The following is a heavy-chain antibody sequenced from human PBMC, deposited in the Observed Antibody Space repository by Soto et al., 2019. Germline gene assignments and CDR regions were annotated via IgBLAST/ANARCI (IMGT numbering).Heavy chain of an antibody. V-gene: IGHV3-21*01. CDR2: ISKSDYT. J-gene: IGHJ4*02. CDR3: AREDSIIIPAVSDF. Sequence: GWSLRLSCTVSGFAFNNYGINWVRQAPGQGLEWVSSISKSDYTYYSDSVKGRFTISRDNAKNSVSLQMNTLRVEDTAVYYCAREDSIIIPAVSDFWGQGTLVTVSS. D-gene: IGHD2-2*01. CDR1: GFAFNNYG.